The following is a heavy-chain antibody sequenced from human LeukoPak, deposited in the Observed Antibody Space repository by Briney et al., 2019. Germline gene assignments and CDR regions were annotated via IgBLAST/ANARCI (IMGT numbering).Heavy chain of an antibody. CDR1: GVSISTYY. CDR2: IYYSGST. CDR3: ASLGGSYASSWFDY. J-gene: IGHJ4*02. D-gene: IGHD6-13*01. V-gene: IGHV4-59*01. Sequence: PSETLSLTCTVSGVSISTYYWSWIRQPPGKGLEWIGYIYYSGSTKYNPPLKSRVTISVDTSKNQFSLKLRSVTAADTAVYYCASLGGSYASSWFDYWGQGTLVTVSS.